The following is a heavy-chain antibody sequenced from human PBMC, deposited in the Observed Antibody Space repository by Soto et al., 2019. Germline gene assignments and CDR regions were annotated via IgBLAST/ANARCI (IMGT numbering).Heavy chain of an antibody. V-gene: IGHV1-69*01. CDR2: FIPVYRTL. J-gene: IGHJ4*02. CDR3: ATGVIWIGYFTVDS. D-gene: IGHD3-3*01. Sequence: QVQLVQSGAEVQKPGSSVKVSCKASGGSFGKSAINWVRQTPGQGLEWLGGFIPVYRTLNYAQKFQGRVNITADESTGTAYMTLSSLASDDTAVYYCATGVIWIGYFTVDSWGQGTRVTVSS. CDR1: GGSFGKSA.